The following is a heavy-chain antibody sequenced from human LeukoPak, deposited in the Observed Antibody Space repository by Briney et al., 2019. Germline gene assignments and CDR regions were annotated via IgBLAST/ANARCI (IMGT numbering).Heavy chain of an antibody. D-gene: IGHD2-2*01. CDR3: ATRYCSSTSCYTNYYYYGMDV. V-gene: IGHV1-69*01. Sequence: SVKVSCKASGGTFSSYAISWVRQAPGQGLEWMGGIIPIFGTANYAQKFQGRVTITADESTSTAYMELSSLRSEDTAVYYCATRYCSSTSCYTNYYYYGMDVWGQGTTVTVSS. CDR2: IIPIFGTA. J-gene: IGHJ6*02. CDR1: GGTFSSYA.